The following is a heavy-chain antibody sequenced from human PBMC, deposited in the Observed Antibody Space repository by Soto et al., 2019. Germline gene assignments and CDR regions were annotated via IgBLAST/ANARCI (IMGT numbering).Heavy chain of an antibody. CDR1: GGSMSDYY. Sequence: SETLSFTCSVSGGSMSDYYWSWIRQPPGKGLEWIGFIYYSGNTNYNPSLKSRVTISVDTSKNQFSLKLSSVTAADTAVYFCARRSFNWNYFDPWGQGTLVTVSS. D-gene: IGHD1-20*01. J-gene: IGHJ4*02. CDR3: ARRSFNWNYFDP. CDR2: IYYSGNT. V-gene: IGHV4-59*08.